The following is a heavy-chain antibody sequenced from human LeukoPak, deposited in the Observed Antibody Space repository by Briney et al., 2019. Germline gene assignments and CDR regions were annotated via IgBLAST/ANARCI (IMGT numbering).Heavy chain of an antibody. CDR1: GGSISSSNW. D-gene: IGHD4-23*01. CDR3: ARGSTVVTRYDFDY. J-gene: IGHJ4*02. CDR2: IYHSGST. V-gene: IGHV4-4*02. Sequence: PSETLSLACAVSGGSISSSNWWSWVRQPPGKGLEWIGEIYHSGSTNYNPSLKSRVTISVDKSKNQFSLKLSSMTAADTAVYYCARGSTVVTRYDFDYWGQGTLVTVSS.